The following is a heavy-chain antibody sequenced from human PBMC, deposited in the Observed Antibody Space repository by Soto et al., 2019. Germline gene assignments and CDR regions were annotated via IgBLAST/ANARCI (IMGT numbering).Heavy chain of an antibody. CDR3: AADHPHMAMEWPV. D-gene: IGHD1-1*01. CDR2: IVVVSGST. Sequence: SVKVSCSACGFDFGSFGIQFLRQTRGRGLEWIGWIVVVSGSTYYARQFQVRVAISSDLSSSTAYLDLYDVKCDDTPEYFCAADHPHMAMEWPVWGQGTTVTVSS. V-gene: IGHV1-58*02. J-gene: IGHJ6*02. CDR1: GFDFGSFG.